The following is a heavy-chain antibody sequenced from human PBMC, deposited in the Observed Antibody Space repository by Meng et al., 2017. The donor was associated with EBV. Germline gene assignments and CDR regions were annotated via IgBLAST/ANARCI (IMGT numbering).Heavy chain of an antibody. D-gene: IGHD3-3*01. CDR2: MNPNSGNT. CDR3: ARGVGTIFGVVIKNWFDP. CDR1: RYTFTSYD. J-gene: IGHJ5*02. Sequence: QGALGESGAEVKKPGASVKVSCKASRYTFTSYDINWVRQATGQGLEWMGWMNPNSGNTGYAQKFQGRVTMTRNTSISTAYMELSSLRSEDTAVYYCARGVGTIFGVVIKNWFDPWGQGTLVTVSS. V-gene: IGHV1-8*01.